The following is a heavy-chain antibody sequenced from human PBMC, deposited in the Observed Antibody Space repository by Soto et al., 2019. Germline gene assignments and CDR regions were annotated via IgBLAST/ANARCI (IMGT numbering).Heavy chain of an antibody. D-gene: IGHD3-10*01. J-gene: IGHJ6*02. CDR2: IFHSGST. CDR3: ARDRYYGSGTYYNFYSGMDV. Sequence: PSETLSLTCTVSGGSINSGDYYWTWVRQPPGKGLEWIGNIFHSGSTYYTPSFQSRVTISLDTSKNHFSLKLSSVTPADTAVYYCARDRYYGSGTYYNFYSGMDVWGQGTTVT. V-gene: IGHV4-30-4*01. CDR1: GGSINSGDYY.